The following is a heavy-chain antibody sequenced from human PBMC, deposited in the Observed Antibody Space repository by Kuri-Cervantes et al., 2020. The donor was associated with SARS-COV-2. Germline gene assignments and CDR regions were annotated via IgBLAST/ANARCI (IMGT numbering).Heavy chain of an antibody. V-gene: IGHV3-30*02. CDR1: GFTFSSYG. Sequence: GGSLRLSCAASGFTFSSYGMHWVRQAPGKGLEWVAFMRYDGSNKYYADSVKGRFTISRDNSKNTLYLQMSSLRAEDSAVYYCARDLRLGKSLDYWGQGTLVTVSS. D-gene: IGHD7-27*01. CDR3: ARDLRLGKSLDY. CDR2: MRYDGSNK. J-gene: IGHJ4*02.